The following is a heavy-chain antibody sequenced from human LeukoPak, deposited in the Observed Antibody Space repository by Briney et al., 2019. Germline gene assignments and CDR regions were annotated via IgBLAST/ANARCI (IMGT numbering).Heavy chain of an antibody. Sequence: GGSLRLSCAASGFTFSSYEMNWVRQAPGKGLEWVSSISSSSSYIYYADSVKGRFTISRDNAKNSLYLQMNSLRAEDTAVYYCARNLAGYMDVWGKGTTVTVSS. D-gene: IGHD6-25*01. V-gene: IGHV3-21*01. CDR2: ISSSSSYI. J-gene: IGHJ6*03. CDR3: ARNLAGYMDV. CDR1: GFTFSSYE.